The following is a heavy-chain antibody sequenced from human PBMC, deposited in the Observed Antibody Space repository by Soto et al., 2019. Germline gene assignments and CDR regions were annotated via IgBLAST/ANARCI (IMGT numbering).Heavy chain of an antibody. D-gene: IGHD3-16*01. CDR1: GFTFSSYA. J-gene: IGHJ4*02. V-gene: IGHV3-23*01. CDR3: TRGEWGYDY. Sequence: EVQLLESGGGLVQPGGSLRLSCAASGFTFSSYAMTWVRQAPGKGLEWVSGISGSGGSTYYADSVKVRFTISRDNSKNTLYLEMNSLRAEDTAVYYCTRGEWGYDYWGQGTLVTVSS. CDR2: ISGSGGST.